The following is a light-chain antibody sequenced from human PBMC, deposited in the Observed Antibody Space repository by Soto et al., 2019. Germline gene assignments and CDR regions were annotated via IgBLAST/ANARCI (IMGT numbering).Light chain of an antibody. J-gene: IGLJ2*01. Sequence: QSALTQPPSASGSPGQSVTISCTGTSSDVGGYNYVSWYQQYPGKAPKLMIYEVSKRPSGVPDRFSGSKSGNTASLTVSGLQAEDEADYYGSSYGGRNNLLFGGGTKLTVL. CDR1: SSDVGGYNY. CDR2: EVS. V-gene: IGLV2-8*01. CDR3: SSYGGRNNLL.